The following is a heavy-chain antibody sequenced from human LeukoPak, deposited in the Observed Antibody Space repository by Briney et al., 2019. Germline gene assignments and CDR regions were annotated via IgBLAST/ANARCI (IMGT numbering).Heavy chain of an antibody. D-gene: IGHD2-2*01. V-gene: IGHV1-2*02. CDR3: ARAPVVVPAAKVYWFDP. CDR1: GYTFTSYG. Sequence: ASVKVSCKASGYTFTSYGISWVRQAPGQGLEWMGWINPNSGGTNYAQKFQGRVTMTRDTSISTAYMELSRLRSDDTAVYYCARAPVVVPAAKVYWFDPWGQGTLVTVSS. CDR2: INPNSGGT. J-gene: IGHJ5*02.